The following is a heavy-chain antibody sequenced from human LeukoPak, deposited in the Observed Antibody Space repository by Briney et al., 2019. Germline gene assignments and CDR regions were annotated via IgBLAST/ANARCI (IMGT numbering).Heavy chain of an antibody. J-gene: IGHJ5*02. V-gene: IGHV3-15*01. CDR3: TTDMDR. Sequence: TGGSLRLSCTASGFTFSNAWMSWVRQAPGKGLEWVGRIKSKSDGETIDYAAPVQGRFSISRDDSKNTLYRQMNSLKTEDTPVYYCTTDMDRWGQGTLVIVSS. CDR1: GFTFSNAW. CDR2: IKSKSDGETI.